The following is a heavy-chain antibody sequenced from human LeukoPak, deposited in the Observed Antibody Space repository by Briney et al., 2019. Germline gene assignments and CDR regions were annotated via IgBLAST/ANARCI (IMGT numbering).Heavy chain of an antibody. D-gene: IGHD2-15*01. V-gene: IGHV4-59*12. Sequence: PSETLSLTCTVSGGSISSYYWSWIRQPPGKGLEWIGYIYYSGSTNYNPSLKSRVTISVDTSKNQFSLKLSSVTAADTAVYYCAREGYCSGGSCYVSGYWGQGTLVTVSS. CDR1: GGSISSYY. J-gene: IGHJ4*02. CDR3: AREGYCSGGSCYVSGY. CDR2: IYYSGST.